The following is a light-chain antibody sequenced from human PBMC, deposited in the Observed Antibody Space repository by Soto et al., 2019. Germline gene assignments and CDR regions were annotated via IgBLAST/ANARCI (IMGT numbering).Light chain of an antibody. J-gene: IGLJ2*01. V-gene: IGLV7-46*01. CDR3: LLSCTPTRV. CDR1: TGGVTSGHF. Sequence: QTVVTQEPSLTVSPGGTVTLTCGSSTGGVTSGHFPYWIQQKPGQAPRTLIYNATHKQPWTPARFSGSLLGGRAALTLSGAQPDDEADYYCLLSCTPTRVFGGGTQRTGL. CDR2: NAT.